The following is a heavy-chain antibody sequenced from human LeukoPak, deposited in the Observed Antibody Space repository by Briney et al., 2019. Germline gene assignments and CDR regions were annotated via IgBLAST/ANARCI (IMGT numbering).Heavy chain of an antibody. J-gene: IGHJ5*02. V-gene: IGHV6-1*01. Sequence: SQTLSLTCAISGERVSSNTASWNWFRQSPSRGLEWLGRTYYRSTWSNDYAPSVKGRITISPDTSRNQFSLHLNSVTPEDTAVYFCARDRDSDFEWGPYDPWGQGTLVTVSS. CDR1: GERVSSNTAS. CDR2: TYYRSTWSN. CDR3: ARDRDSDFEWGPYDP. D-gene: IGHD4-11*01.